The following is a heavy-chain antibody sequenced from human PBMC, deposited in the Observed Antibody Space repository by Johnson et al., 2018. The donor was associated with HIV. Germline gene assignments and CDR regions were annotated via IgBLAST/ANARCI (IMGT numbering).Heavy chain of an antibody. Sequence: VQLVESGGGLVKPGGSLRLSCTASGFTFSDASMSWVRQAPGKGLEWVGRIKRNTDGGKTDYAAPVKGRFTISRDDSKNTLYLQMNSLKTEDTAVYYCTTSYSSGWYGANDAFDIWGQGTMVTVSS. CDR1: GFTFSDAS. V-gene: IGHV3-15*01. CDR2: IKRNTDGGKT. CDR3: TTSYSSGWYGANDAFDI. D-gene: IGHD6-19*01. J-gene: IGHJ3*02.